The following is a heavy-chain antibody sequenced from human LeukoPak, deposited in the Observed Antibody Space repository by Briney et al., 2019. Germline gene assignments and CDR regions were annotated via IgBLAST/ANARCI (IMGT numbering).Heavy chain of an antibody. CDR2: INQDGSEK. J-gene: IGHJ4*02. V-gene: IGHV3-7*01. CDR3: AKRVVGRRSFDY. Sequence: PGGSLRLSCTVSGFTVSSDSMSWVRQAPGKGLEWVANINQDGSEKYYVDSVKGRFTISRDNAKNSLYLQMNSLRADDTAVYYCAKRVVGRRSFDYWGQGTLVTVSS. D-gene: IGHD2-2*01. CDR1: GFTVSSDS.